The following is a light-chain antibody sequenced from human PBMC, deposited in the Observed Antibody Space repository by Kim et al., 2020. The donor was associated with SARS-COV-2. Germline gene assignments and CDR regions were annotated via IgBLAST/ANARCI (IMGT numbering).Light chain of an antibody. CDR1: QSVSNN. CDR2: GAS. CDR3: HQYNDWPPGDT. Sequence: EIVMTQSPATLSVSPGERATLSCRASQSVSNNLAWYQLKPGQPPRLLIYGASTRATGVPARFSGSGSGTDFTLTVSSLQSEDFVVYYCHQYNDWPPGDTFGQGTKLDI. V-gene: IGKV3-15*01. J-gene: IGKJ2*01.